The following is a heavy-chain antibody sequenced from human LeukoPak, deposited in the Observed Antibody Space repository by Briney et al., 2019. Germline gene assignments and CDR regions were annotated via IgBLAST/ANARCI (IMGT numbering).Heavy chain of an antibody. J-gene: IGHJ4*02. V-gene: IGHV4-59*11. CDR3: ARSQNGYNVVFDY. Sequence: SETLSLTCTVSGGSISSHYWSWIRQPPGKGLEWIGYIYYSGSTNYNPSLKSRVTISVDTSKNQFSLKLSSVTAADTAVYHCARSQNGYNVVFDYWGQGTLVTVSS. CDR1: GGSISSHY. D-gene: IGHD5-24*01. CDR2: IYYSGST.